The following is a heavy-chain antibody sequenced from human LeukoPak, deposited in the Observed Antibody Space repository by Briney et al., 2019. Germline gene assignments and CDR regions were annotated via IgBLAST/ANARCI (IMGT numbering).Heavy chain of an antibody. Sequence: PSETLSLICTVSGGSISSYYWSWIRQPAGKGLEWIGRIYTSGSTNYNPSLKSRVTMSVDTSKNQFSLKLSSVTAADTAVYYCASGVEQQLGPGFDYWGQGTLVTVSS. J-gene: IGHJ4*02. CDR3: ASGVEQQLGPGFDY. CDR1: GGSISSYY. CDR2: IYTSGST. D-gene: IGHD6-13*01. V-gene: IGHV4-4*07.